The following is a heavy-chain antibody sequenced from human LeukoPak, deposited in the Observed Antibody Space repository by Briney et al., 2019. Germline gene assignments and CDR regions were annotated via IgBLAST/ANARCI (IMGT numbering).Heavy chain of an antibody. J-gene: IGHJ4*02. CDR1: GFTFSNVW. D-gene: IGHD6-19*01. CDR2: IKSNTDGGTT. V-gene: IGHV3-15*01. Sequence: GGSLRLSCAASGFTFSNVWMTWVRQAPGKGLEWVGRIKSNTDGGTTDYAAPVKGRFSISRDDSKNTVYLQMNSLRIEDTAVYYCSAPRYSSGWRMDYWGQGTLVTVSS. CDR3: SAPRYSSGWRMDY.